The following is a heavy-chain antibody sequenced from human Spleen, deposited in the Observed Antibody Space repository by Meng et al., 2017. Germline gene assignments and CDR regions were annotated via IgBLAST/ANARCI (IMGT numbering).Heavy chain of an antibody. CDR2: MSSDGRNQ. D-gene: IGHD6-19*01. CDR3: ARDQVAVAGPFDS. V-gene: IGHV3-30*04. Sequence: GGSLRLSCAASGFTFSSHSMHWVRQAPGKGLEWVAIMSSDGRNQYYADSVKGRFTISRDTSKNTLYLQMNSLRIEDTAVYYCARDQVAVAGPFDSWGQGTLVTVSS. J-gene: IGHJ4*02. CDR1: GFTFSSHS.